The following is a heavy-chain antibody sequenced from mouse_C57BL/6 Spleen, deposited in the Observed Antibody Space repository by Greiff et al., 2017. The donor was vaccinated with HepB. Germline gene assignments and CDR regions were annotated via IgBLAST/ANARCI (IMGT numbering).Heavy chain of an antibody. J-gene: IGHJ3*01. V-gene: IGHV5-6*01. Sequence: EVQRVESGGDLVKPGGSLKLSCAASGFTFSSYGMSWVRQTPDKRLEWVATISSGGSYTYYPDSVKGRFTISRDNAKNTLYLQMSSLKSEDTAMYYCARQDGNWFAYWGQGTLVTVSA. D-gene: IGHD2-1*01. CDR2: ISSGGSYT. CDR1: GFTFSSYG. CDR3: ARQDGNWFAY.